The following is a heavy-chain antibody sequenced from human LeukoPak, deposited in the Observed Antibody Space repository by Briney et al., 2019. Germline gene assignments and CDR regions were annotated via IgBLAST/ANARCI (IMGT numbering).Heavy chain of an antibody. J-gene: IGHJ4*02. CDR2: IYYSGNT. CDR3: ARVDIAVVPSANFDY. Sequence: PSETLSLTCIVSGGSISSSSYYWGWIRQPPGKGLEWIGSIYYSGNTYYNPSLKSRVTISVDTSKNQFSLKLSSVTAADTAVYYCARVDIAVVPSANFDYWGQGTLVAVSS. D-gene: IGHD2-15*01. V-gene: IGHV4-39*07. CDR1: GGSISSSSYY.